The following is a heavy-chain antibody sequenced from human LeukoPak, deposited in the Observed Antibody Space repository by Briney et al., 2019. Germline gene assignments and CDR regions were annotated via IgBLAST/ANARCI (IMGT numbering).Heavy chain of an antibody. Sequence: GGSLRLSCAPSGFTFSRHGMHWVRQAPGKGLEWAAIISNDGSRKYYAHSVKGRFTISRDNAKNTLYLQMNSLRAEDTAVYYCARGPVGATPFDYWGQGTLVTVSS. CDR1: GFTFSRHG. CDR3: ARGPVGATPFDY. J-gene: IGHJ4*02. CDR2: ISNDGSRK. V-gene: IGHV3-30*03. D-gene: IGHD1-26*01.